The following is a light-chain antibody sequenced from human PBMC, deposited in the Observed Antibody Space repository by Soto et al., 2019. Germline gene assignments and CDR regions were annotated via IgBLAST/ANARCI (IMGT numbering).Light chain of an antibody. J-gene: IGKJ1*01. CDR3: QQYGSSPVT. Sequence: EIVLTQSRGTLSLSPGERATLSCRASQSVSSSYLAWYQQKPGQAPRLLIYGASSRATGIPDRFSGSGSGTDFTLTISRLEPEDFAVYYCQQYGSSPVTFGQGTKVDI. CDR1: QSVSSSY. CDR2: GAS. V-gene: IGKV3-20*01.